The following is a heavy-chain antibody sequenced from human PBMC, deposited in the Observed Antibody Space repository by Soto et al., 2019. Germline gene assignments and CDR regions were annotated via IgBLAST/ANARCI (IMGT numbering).Heavy chain of an antibody. V-gene: IGHV4-31*03. J-gene: IGHJ5*02. CDR3: ARASYYDILTDNWFDP. CDR1: GGSISSGGYY. CDR2: IYYSGST. D-gene: IGHD3-9*01. Sequence: QVQLQESGPGLVKPSQTLSLTCTVSGGSISSGGYYWSWIRQHPGKGLEWIGYIYYSGSTYYNPSLKSRVTISVDTSKNQFSRKLSSVTAADTAVYYCARASYYDILTDNWFDPWGQGTLVTVSS.